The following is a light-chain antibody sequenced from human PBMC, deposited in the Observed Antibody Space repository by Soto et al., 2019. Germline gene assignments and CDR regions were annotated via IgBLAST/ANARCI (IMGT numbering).Light chain of an antibody. Sequence: QSALTQPASVSGSPGQSIAISCTGTTSDVGGYNYVSWFQQHPGKAPKLMIYGVSNRPSGISDRFSGSKSGNTATLTISGLQAEDEADYYCFSYTNIATYVFGTGTKVTVL. CDR2: GVS. CDR3: FSYTNIATYV. CDR1: TSDVGGYNY. J-gene: IGLJ1*01. V-gene: IGLV2-14*01.